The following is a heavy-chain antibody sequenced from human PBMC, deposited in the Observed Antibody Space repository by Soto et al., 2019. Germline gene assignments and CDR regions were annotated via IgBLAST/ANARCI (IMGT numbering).Heavy chain of an antibody. V-gene: IGHV3-23*01. CDR1: GFTFSSYA. CDR3: ATSRSYADGTFDY. CDR2: ISGSGGST. J-gene: IGHJ4*02. D-gene: IGHD1-26*01. Sequence: GGSLRLSCAASGFTFSSYAMSWVRQAPGKGLEWVSAISGSGGSTYYADSVKGRFTISRDNSKNTLYLQMNSLRAEDTAVYYCATSRSYADGTFDYWGQGTLVTVSS.